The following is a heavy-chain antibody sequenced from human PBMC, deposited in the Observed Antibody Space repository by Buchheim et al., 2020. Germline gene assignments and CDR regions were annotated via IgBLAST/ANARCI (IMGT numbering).Heavy chain of an antibody. D-gene: IGHD6-13*01. CDR1: GGTFSSYA. CDR2: IIPIFGTA. CDR3: ARDTGENSSSWWPYYYYGMDV. V-gene: IGHV1-69*01. J-gene: IGHJ6*02. Sequence: QVQLVQSGAEVKKPGSSVKVSCKASGGTFSSYAISWVRQAPGQGLEWMGGIIPIFGTANYAQKFQGRVTITADESTSTAYMELSSLRSEDTAVYYCARDTGENSSSWWPYYYYGMDVWGQGTT.